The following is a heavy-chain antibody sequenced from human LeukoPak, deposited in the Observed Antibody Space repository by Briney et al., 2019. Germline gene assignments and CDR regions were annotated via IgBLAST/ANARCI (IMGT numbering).Heavy chain of an antibody. CDR1: GGSFSGYY. Sequence: SETLSLTCAVYGGSFSGYYWSWIRQPPGKGLEWIGEINHSGSTNYNPSLKSRVTISVDTSKNQFSLKLSSVTAADTAVYYCARGRPYYDFWSGYYHTYNFDYWGQGTLVTVSS. CDR3: ARGRPYYDFWSGYYHTYNFDY. J-gene: IGHJ4*02. V-gene: IGHV4-34*01. D-gene: IGHD3-3*01. CDR2: INHSGST.